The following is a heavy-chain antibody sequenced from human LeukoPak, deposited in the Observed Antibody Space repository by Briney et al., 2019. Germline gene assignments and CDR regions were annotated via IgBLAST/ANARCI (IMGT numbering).Heavy chain of an antibody. D-gene: IGHD3-16*02. J-gene: IGHJ6*03. V-gene: IGHV1-2*02. CDR3: ARLRLGELSLQYYYYYYMDV. Sequence: ASVKVSCKASGYTFTSYYMHWVRQAPGQGLEWMGWINPNSGGTNYAQKFQGRVTMTRDTSISTAYMELSRLRSDDTAVYYCARLRLGELSLQYYYYYYMDVWGKGTTVTISS. CDR1: GYTFTSYY. CDR2: INPNSGGT.